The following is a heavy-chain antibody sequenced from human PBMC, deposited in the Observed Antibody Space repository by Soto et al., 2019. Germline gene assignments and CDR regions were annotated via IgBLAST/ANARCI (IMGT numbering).Heavy chain of an antibody. CDR1: GFIFNNYA. V-gene: IGHV3-23*01. J-gene: IGHJ2*01. Sequence: EVQLLESGGGLVQRGGSLRLSCADSGFIFNNYAMTWVRQAPGKGLEWVARVSGRGGSAYYADSVKGRLTISRENSNNTMYLHRTNVRGKDTAVYYFVRRASGAVVWYYDLWGRGTLVSVFS. D-gene: IGHD2-15*01. CDR3: VRRASGAVVWYYDL. CDR2: VSGRGGSA.